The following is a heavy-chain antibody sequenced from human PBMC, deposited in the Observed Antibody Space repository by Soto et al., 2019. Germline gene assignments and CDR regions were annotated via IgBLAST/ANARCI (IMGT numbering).Heavy chain of an antibody. Sequence: PGVPLRLSCAACGFTFSSYGMHWVRQAPGKGLEWVAVISYDGSNKYYADSVKGRFTISRDNSKNTLYLQMNSLRAEDTAVYYCAKDHKADRPPYHGMDVWGQGTTVTVSS. CDR3: AKDHKADRPPYHGMDV. V-gene: IGHV3-30*18. D-gene: IGHD6-13*01. CDR1: GFTFSSYG. J-gene: IGHJ6*02. CDR2: ISYDGSNK.